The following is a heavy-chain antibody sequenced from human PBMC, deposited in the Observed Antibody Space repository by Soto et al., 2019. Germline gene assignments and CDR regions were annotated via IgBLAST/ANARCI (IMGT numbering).Heavy chain of an antibody. CDR3: ATGYCSSTSCHSPPFGY. J-gene: IGHJ4*02. CDR1: GGSFSGYY. CDR2: INHSGST. D-gene: IGHD2-2*01. V-gene: IGHV4-34*01. Sequence: SETLSLTCAVYGGSFSGYYWSWIRQPPGKGLEWIGEINHSGSTNYNPSLKSRVTISVDTSKNQFSLKLGSVTAADTAVYYCATGYCSSTSCHSPPFGYWGQGTLVTVSS.